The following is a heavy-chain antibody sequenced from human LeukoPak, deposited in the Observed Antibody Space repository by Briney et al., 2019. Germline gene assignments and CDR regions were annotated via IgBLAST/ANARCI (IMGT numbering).Heavy chain of an antibody. CDR2: IYSSGST. V-gene: IGHV4-4*09. D-gene: IGHD6-19*01. J-gene: IGHJ4*02. CDR1: VGSISGYY. Sequence: KPSETVSLTCTVSVGSISGYYWSWIRQPPGKGLEWIGYIYSSGSTTYNSSLKSRVTISVDTSKNQFSLKLSSVTAADTAVYYCARRAVAENYFDYWGQGTLVTFSS. CDR3: ARRAVAENYFDY.